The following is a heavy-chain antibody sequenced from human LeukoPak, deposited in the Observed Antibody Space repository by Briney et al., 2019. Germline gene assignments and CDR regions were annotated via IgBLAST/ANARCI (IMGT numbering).Heavy chain of an antibody. CDR3: VRPEDLGTLYY. CDR1: GFTFSSSN. J-gene: IGHJ4*02. V-gene: IGHV3-48*04. Sequence: GGSLRLSCAASGFTFSSSNMNWVRQAPGKGLEWVSYLSGALNIIYYADSVKGRFTISRDIANNSLSLQMTGLRADDTAIYFCVRPEDLGTLYYWGQGILVTVSS. CDR2: LSGALNII. D-gene: IGHD1-14*01.